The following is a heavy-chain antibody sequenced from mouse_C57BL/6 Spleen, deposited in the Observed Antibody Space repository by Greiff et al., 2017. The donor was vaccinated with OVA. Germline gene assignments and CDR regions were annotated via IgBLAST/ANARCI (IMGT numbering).Heavy chain of an antibody. CDR2: IYPGNSDT. CDR1: GYTFTSYW. D-gene: IGHD4-1*01. Sequence: EVQLQQSGTVLARPGASVKMSCKTSGYTFTSYWMHWVKQRPGQGLEWIGAIYPGNSDTSYNQKFKGKAKLTAVTSASTAYMELSSLTNEDSAVYYCTSPGGTDYYFDYWGQGTTLTVSS. J-gene: IGHJ2*01. CDR3: TSPGGTDYYFDY. V-gene: IGHV1-5*01.